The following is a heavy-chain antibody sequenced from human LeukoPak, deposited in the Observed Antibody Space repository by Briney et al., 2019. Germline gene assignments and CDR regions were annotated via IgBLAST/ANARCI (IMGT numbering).Heavy chain of an antibody. CDR2: ISSSSSYI. V-gene: IGHV3-21*01. Sequence: GGSLRLSCAASGFTFSSYSMNWVRQAPGKGLEWVSSISSSSSYIYYADSVKGRFTISRDNAKNSLYLQMNSLRAEDTAVYYCAREEYSSGWYHYYMDVWGKGTTVTVSS. J-gene: IGHJ6*03. D-gene: IGHD6-19*01. CDR1: GFTFSSYS. CDR3: AREEYSSGWYHYYMDV.